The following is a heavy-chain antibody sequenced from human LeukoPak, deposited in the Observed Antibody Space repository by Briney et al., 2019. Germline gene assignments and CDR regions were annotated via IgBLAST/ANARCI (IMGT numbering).Heavy chain of an antibody. J-gene: IGHJ4*02. V-gene: IGHV1-69*13. CDR3: ARTASGYYWDFDY. CDR2: IIPIFGTA. Sequence: ASVKVSCKASGGTFSSYAISWVRQDPGQGLEWMGGIIPIFGTANYAQKFQGRVTITADESTSTAYMELSSLRSEDTAVYYCARTASGYYWDFDYWGQGTLVTVSS. CDR1: GGTFSSYA. D-gene: IGHD3-22*01.